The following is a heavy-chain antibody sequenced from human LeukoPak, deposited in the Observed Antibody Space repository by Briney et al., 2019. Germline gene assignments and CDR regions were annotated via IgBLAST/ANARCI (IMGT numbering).Heavy chain of an antibody. CDR3: ASRYCSGGSCYGAPLRY. V-gene: IGHV1-18*01. CDR2: ISAYNGNT. D-gene: IGHD2-15*01. CDR1: GYSFSSYG. J-gene: IGHJ4*02. Sequence: ASVKVTCKASGYSFSSYGISWVRQAPGQGLEWMGWISAYNGNTNYAQRLQGRVTMTTDTSTSTAYTELRSLTSDDTAVYYCASRYCSGGSCYGAPLRYWGQGTLVTVSS.